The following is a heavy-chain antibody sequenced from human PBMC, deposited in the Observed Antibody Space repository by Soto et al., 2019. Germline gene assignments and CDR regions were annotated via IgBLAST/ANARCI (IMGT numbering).Heavy chain of an antibody. J-gene: IGHJ6*03. CDR1: GGTFSSYT. V-gene: IGHV1-69*04. Sequence: SVKVSCKASGGTFSSYTISWVRQAPGQGLEWMGRIIPILGIANYAQKFQGRVTITADKSTSTAYMELSSLRSEDTAVYYCAREGRSGVVVPASIATDYYMDVWGKGTTVTVSS. CDR3: AREGRSGVVVPASIATDYYMDV. D-gene: IGHD2-2*01. CDR2: IIPILGIA.